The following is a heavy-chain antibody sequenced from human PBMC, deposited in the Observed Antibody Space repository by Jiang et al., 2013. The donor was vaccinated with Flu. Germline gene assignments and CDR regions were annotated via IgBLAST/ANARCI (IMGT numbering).Heavy chain of an antibody. D-gene: IGHD4-17*01. CDR3: ARGGTDYGDSFFDY. Sequence: YNPYPPTSRFTISLDTSKNQFSLKLSSVTAADTAVYYCARGGTDYGDSFFDYWGQGNLVTVSS. V-gene: IGHV4-31*02. J-gene: IGHJ4*02.